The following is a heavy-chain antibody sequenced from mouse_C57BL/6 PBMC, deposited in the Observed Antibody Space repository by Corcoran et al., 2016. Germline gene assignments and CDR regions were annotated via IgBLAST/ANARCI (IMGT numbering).Heavy chain of an antibody. Sequence: QVQLKQSVAELVRPGASVKLSCKASGYTFTDYYINWVKQRPGQGLEWIARIYPGSGNTYYNEKFKGKATLTAEKSSSTAYMQLSSLTSEDSAVYFCARRGGSYYYGSGGFAYWGQGTLVTVSA. CDR2: IYPGSGNT. D-gene: IGHD1-1*01. CDR1: GYTFTDYY. CDR3: ARRGGSYYYGSGGFAY. V-gene: IGHV1-76*01. J-gene: IGHJ3*01.